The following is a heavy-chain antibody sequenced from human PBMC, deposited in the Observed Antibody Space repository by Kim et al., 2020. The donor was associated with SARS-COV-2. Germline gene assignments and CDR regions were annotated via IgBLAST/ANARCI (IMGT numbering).Heavy chain of an antibody. V-gene: IGHV3-48*02. J-gene: IGHJ4*02. Sequence: ADSVKGRFTIPRDNAKNSLYLQMNSLRDEDTAVYYCARDVRGLAAARVDYWGQGTLVTVSS. CDR3: ARDVRGLAAARVDY. D-gene: IGHD6-13*01.